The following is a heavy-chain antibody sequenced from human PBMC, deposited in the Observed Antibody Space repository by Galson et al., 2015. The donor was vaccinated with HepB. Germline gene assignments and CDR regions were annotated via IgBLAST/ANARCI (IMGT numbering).Heavy chain of an antibody. J-gene: IGHJ4*02. V-gene: IGHV3-23*01. Sequence: SLRLSCAASGFAFSTYGMSWVRQAPGKGLEWVSAISGSGGSTYYADSVKGRFTISRDNSKNTLYLQMNSLRAEDTAVYYCAKERYDYVRGSYRPYCFDYWGQGTLVTVSS. CDR2: ISGSGGST. CDR3: AKERYDYVRGSYRPYCFDY. D-gene: IGHD3-16*02. CDR1: GFAFSTYG.